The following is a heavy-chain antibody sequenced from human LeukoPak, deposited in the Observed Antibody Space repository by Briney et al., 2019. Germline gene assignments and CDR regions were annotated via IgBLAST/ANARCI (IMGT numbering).Heavy chain of an antibody. CDR2: ISGSGGGT. CDR3: VKDLGRYRNNCFDY. CDR1: GFTFSSYA. Sequence: GRSLRLSCAASGFTFSSYAMSWVRQAPDKGLEWGSTISGSGGGTYYAASVKGRFTLSRDDSKNTPYLQMNSLRAEDTAVYYCVKDLGRYRNNCFDYWGQGTLVTVSS. J-gene: IGHJ4*02. V-gene: IGHV3-23*01. D-gene: IGHD1-26*01.